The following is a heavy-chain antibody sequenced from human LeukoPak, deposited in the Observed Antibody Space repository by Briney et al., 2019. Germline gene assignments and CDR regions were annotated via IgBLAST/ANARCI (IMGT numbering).Heavy chain of an antibody. V-gene: IGHV3-48*01. J-gene: IGHJ4*02. CDR3: ARDQVPYSGSSQYYFDY. CDR2: ISSSSSTI. CDR1: GFTFSSYS. D-gene: IGHD1-26*01. Sequence: PGGSLRLSCAASGFTFSSYSMNWVPQAPRKGLEWVSYISSSSSTIYYADSVKGRFTISGDNAKNSLYLQMNSLRAEDTAVYYCARDQVPYSGSSQYYFDYWGQGTLVTVSS.